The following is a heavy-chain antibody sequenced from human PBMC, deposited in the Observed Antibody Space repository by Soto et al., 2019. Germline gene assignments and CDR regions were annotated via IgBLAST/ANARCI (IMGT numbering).Heavy chain of an antibody. CDR2: IVVGSGNT. D-gene: IGHD3-22*01. CDR3: AADRGTYYYDSSGSY. V-gene: IGHV1-58*01. Sequence: ASVRVSCKASGFTFTSSAVQWVRQARGQRLEWIGWIVVGSGNTNYAQKFQERVTITRDMSTSTAYMELSSLRSEDTAVYYCAADRGTYYYDSSGSYWGQGTLVTVSS. CDR1: GFTFTSSA. J-gene: IGHJ4*02.